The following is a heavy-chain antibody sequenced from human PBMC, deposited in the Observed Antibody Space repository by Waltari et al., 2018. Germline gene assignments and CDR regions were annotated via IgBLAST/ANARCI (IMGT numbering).Heavy chain of an antibody. Sequence: EVQLVESGGGLAQPGGSLRLSCAASGLSFSNYWMTWVRQASGKGTEWVANIKQDGSVKDYMDSVKGRFTISRDNAKNSLYLQMNNLRVEDTAVYYCTRGGRDSSWYWRDWGQGTLVTVSS. CDR2: IKQDGSVK. J-gene: IGHJ4*02. D-gene: IGHD6-13*01. CDR1: GLSFSNYW. CDR3: TRGGRDSSWYWRD. V-gene: IGHV3-7*01.